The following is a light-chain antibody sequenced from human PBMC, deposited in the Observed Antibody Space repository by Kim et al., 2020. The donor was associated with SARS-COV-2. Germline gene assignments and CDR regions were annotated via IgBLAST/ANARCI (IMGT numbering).Light chain of an antibody. CDR3: CSYAGSYTNAV. CDR2: DVS. J-gene: IGLJ7*01. Sequence: QSGNIACTGNSSDVGGYNYVSWYQQHPGKAPKLIIYDVSKRPSGVPDRFSGSKSGSTASLTVSGLQAEDEADYYCCSYAGSYTNAVFGGGTQLTVL. CDR1: SSDVGGYNY. V-gene: IGLV2-11*01.